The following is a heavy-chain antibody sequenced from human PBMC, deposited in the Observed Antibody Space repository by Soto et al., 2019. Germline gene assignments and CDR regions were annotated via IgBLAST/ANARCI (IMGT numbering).Heavy chain of an antibody. CDR2: ISLDGNNK. CDR1: GFTFTDYA. D-gene: IGHD3-3*01. J-gene: IGHJ6*02. V-gene: IGHV3-30-3*01. CDR3: AREFESGSLYGMDV. Sequence: QVQVVESGGGVVQPGRSLRLSCAASGFTFTDYAMHWVRQAPGKGLEWVAIISLDGNNKYYAASVKGRFNISRDNSKNTLYLEMNGLRAEGTAVYYCAREFESGSLYGMDVWGRGTTVTVSS.